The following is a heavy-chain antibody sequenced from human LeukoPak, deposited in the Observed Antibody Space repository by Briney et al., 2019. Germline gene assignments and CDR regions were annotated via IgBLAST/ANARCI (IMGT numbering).Heavy chain of an antibody. D-gene: IGHD1-26*01. Sequence: ASVKVSCKASGYTFTGYYMHWVRQAPGQGLEWMGWINPNSGGTNYAQKFQGRVTVTRDTSISTAYMELSRLRSDDTAVYYCARDGIVGATGVDYWGQGTLVTVSS. CDR3: ARDGIVGATGVDY. J-gene: IGHJ4*02. CDR1: GYTFTGYY. CDR2: INPNSGGT. V-gene: IGHV1-2*02.